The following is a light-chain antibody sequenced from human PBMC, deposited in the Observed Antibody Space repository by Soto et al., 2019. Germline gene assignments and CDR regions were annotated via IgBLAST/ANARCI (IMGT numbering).Light chain of an antibody. CDR2: EVS. V-gene: IGLV2-8*01. CDR3: GSYAGFNNYVA. Sequence: QSALTQPPSASGSPGQSVTISCTGTISDVGGYNYVSWYQQHPGKAPKLMIYEVSERPSGVPDRFSGSKSGNXASXTVSGLQAEDEADYYCGSYAGFNNYVAFXXGTKXTVL. J-gene: IGLJ2*01. CDR1: ISDVGGYNY.